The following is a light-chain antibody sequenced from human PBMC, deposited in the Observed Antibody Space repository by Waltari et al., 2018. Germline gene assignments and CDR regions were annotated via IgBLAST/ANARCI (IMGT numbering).Light chain of an antibody. V-gene: IGKV3-20*01. CDR3: QHYLRLPVT. J-gene: IGKJ1*01. CDR1: PSVSRA. CDR2: GAS. Sequence: ESVLTQSPGTLALSRGERSTVSCRTSPSVSRALAWYQQKPGQAPRRLIYGASTRATGIPDRFSGSGSGTDFSLTISRLEPDDFAVYYCQHYLRLPVTFGQGTTVEI.